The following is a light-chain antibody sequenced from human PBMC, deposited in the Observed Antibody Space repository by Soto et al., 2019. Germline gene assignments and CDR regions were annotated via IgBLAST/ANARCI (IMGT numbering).Light chain of an antibody. CDR3: QQYYSTPLT. Sequence: DIVMTQSPDSLAVSLGERATINCKSSQSVLYSSNNKNYLAWYQQKPGQPPKLLIYWASTRESGVPDRFSGSGSGTDFTLTISSLQAEDVAVYYCQQYYSTPLTFGGVTKVAIK. J-gene: IGKJ4*01. CDR2: WAS. V-gene: IGKV4-1*01. CDR1: QSVLYSSNNKNY.